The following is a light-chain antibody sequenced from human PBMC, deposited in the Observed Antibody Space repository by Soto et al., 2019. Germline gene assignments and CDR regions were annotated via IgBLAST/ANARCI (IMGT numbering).Light chain of an antibody. Sequence: DIQMTQSPSAMSASVGDRVTITCRASQGISNYLDWFQQKPGKVPKRLIYAASSLQSGVPSRFSGSGYGTDFTLTISSLQPEDSAAYYCLQDYNYPFTFGQGTKVDIK. CDR1: QGISNY. CDR2: AAS. V-gene: IGKV1-17*03. CDR3: LQDYNYPFT. J-gene: IGKJ2*01.